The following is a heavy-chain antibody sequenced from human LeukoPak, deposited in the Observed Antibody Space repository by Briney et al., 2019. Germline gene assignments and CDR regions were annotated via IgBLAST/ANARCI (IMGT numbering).Heavy chain of an antibody. V-gene: IGHV3-23*01. CDR1: GFTFSSYA. D-gene: IGHD7-27*01. Sequence: GGSLRLSCAASGFTFSSYAMSWVRQAPGKGLEWVSAISGSGGSTYYADSMKGRFTISRDNSKNTLYLQMNSLRAEDTAVYYCAKRPPSSFWGALDYWGQGTLVTVSS. J-gene: IGHJ4*02. CDR2: ISGSGGST. CDR3: AKRPPSSFWGALDY.